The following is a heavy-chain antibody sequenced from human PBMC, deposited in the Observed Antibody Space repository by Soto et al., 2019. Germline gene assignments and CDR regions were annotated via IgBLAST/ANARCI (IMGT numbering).Heavy chain of an antibody. D-gene: IGHD3-22*01. CDR2: IYYSGST. Sequence: SETLSLTCTVSGGSISSGGYYWSWIRQHPGKGLEWIGYIYYSGSTYYNPSLKSRVTISVDTSKNQFSLKLSSVTAADTAVYYCARWAHSYDSSGHFDSWGHGTLSTLSS. V-gene: IGHV4-31*03. J-gene: IGHJ4*01. CDR3: ARWAHSYDSSGHFDS. CDR1: GGSISSGGYY.